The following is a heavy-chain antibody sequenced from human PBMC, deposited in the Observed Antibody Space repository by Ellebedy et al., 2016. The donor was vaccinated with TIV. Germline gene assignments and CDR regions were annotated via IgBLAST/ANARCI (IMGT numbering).Heavy chain of an antibody. CDR3: ARGLSYGGSHY. J-gene: IGHJ4*02. CDR2: INPDNGNT. Sequence: ASVKVSCKASGYTFINYGISWVRQAPGQGLEWMGWINPDNGNTDFAQNLQGRGTMTTDTSTSTAYMELWNLRSDDTAVYYCARGLSYGGSHYWGQGTLVTVSS. V-gene: IGHV1-18*01. D-gene: IGHD4-23*01. CDR1: GYTFINYG.